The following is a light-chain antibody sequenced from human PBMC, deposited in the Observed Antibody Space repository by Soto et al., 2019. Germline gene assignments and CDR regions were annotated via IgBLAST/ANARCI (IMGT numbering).Light chain of an antibody. CDR3: QQYKSFST. J-gene: IGKJ3*01. CDR1: QSISRR. Sequence: DIQMTQSPSTLSASVGDRVTITCRASQSISRRLARYQQKPGKAPKLLIYKATSLESGVPSRFSGSGSGTEVTLTISSLQPDDFAIYDCQQYKSFSTFGPGTKVD. CDR2: KAT. V-gene: IGKV1-5*03.